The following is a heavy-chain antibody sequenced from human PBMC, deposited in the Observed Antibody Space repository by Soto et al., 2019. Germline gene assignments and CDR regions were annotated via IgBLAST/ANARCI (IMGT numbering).Heavy chain of an antibody. CDR1: GGSISSYY. J-gene: IGHJ6*03. CDR2: IYYSGST. Sequence: PSETLSLTCTVSGGSISSYYWSWIRQPPGKGLEWIGYIYYSGSTNYNPSLKSRVTISVDTSKNQFSLKLSSVTAADTAVYYCARLTADNWNDGRPVRVELIHYYYYYMDVWGKGTTVTVSS. V-gene: IGHV4-59*08. D-gene: IGHD1-1*01. CDR3: ARLTADNWNDGRPVRVELIHYYYYYMDV.